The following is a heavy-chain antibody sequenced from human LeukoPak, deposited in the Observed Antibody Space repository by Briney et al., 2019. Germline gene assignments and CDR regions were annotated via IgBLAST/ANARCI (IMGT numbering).Heavy chain of an antibody. CDR3: ARGMYYSDY. V-gene: IGHV4-59*08. CDR1: GGSISSYY. D-gene: IGHD3-10*01. Sequence: SETLSLTCTVSGGSISSYYWSWIRQPPGKGLESIGYIYYRGSTNYNPSLRSRVTISVDTSKNQLSLQLSSVTAADTAVYYCARGMYYSDYWGQGTLVTVSS. CDR2: IYYRGST. J-gene: IGHJ4*02.